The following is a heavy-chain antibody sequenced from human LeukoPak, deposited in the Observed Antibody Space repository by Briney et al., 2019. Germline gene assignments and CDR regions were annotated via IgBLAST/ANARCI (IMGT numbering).Heavy chain of an antibody. D-gene: IGHD1-26*01. Sequence: GGSLRLSCAASGFSFSPYGLHWVRPAPSRGLEWVTVISYDGSDKYYADSVKGRFTISRDNSRNTLYVQMNSLRVEDTAVYYCAKEVGTFTLDYWGQGTLVTVSS. CDR3: AKEVGTFTLDY. V-gene: IGHV3-30*18. CDR2: ISYDGSDK. J-gene: IGHJ4*02. CDR1: GFSFSPYG.